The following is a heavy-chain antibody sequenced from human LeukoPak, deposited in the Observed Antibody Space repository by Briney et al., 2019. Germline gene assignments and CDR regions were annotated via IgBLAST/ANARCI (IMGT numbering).Heavy chain of an antibody. D-gene: IGHD4-17*01. J-gene: IGHJ4*02. Sequence: PGGSLRLSCAASGFTFSSYGMHWVRQAPGKGLEWVAFIRYDGSNKYYADSVKGRFTISRDNSKNTLYLQMNSLSAEDTAVYYCAKDLYGDYSFDYWGQGTLVTVSS. V-gene: IGHV3-30*02. CDR1: GFTFSSYG. CDR2: IRYDGSNK. CDR3: AKDLYGDYSFDY.